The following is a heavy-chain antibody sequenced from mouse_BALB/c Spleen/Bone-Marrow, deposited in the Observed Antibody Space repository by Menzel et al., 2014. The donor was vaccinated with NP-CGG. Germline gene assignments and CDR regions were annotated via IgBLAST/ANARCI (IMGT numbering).Heavy chain of an antibody. V-gene: IGHV1-67*01. Sequence: QVQLQQSGPELVRPGVSVKISCKGSGYTFTDCAMHWVKQSHAKSLEWIGVISTYSGNTNYNQKFKGKATMTVDKSSSTAYMELARLTSEDSAIYYCARSEYGNSYAMDYWGQGTSVTVSS. D-gene: IGHD2-10*02. J-gene: IGHJ4*01. CDR2: ISTYSGNT. CDR1: GYTFTDCA. CDR3: ARSEYGNSYAMDY.